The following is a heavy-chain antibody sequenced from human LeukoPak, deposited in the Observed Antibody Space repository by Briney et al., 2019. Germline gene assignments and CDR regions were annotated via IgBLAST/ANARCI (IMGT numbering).Heavy chain of an antibody. D-gene: IGHD6-13*01. CDR1: GGTFSSYA. CDR2: IIPIFGTA. J-gene: IGHJ6*03. Sequence: SAKVSCKASGGTFSSYAISWVRQAPGQGLEWMGGIIPIFGTANYAQKFQGRVTITADESTSTAYMELSSLRSEDTAVYYCAGHIAAAGTHYYYYMDVWGKGTTVTVSS. V-gene: IGHV1-69*13. CDR3: AGHIAAAGTHYYYYMDV.